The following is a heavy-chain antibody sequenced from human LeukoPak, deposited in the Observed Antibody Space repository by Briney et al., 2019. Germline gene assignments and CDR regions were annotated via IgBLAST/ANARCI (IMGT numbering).Heavy chain of an antibody. V-gene: IGHV3-48*03. CDR1: GFTFSSYE. Sequence: PGGSLRLSCAASGFTFSSYEMNWVRQAPGKGLEWVSYISSSVSTIYYADSVKGRFTISRDNSKNTLYLQMNSLRAEDTAVYYCAKTGGYYYDSIRQIRAFDIWGQGTMVTVSS. J-gene: IGHJ3*02. CDR2: ISSSVSTI. D-gene: IGHD3-22*01. CDR3: AKTGGYYYDSIRQIRAFDI.